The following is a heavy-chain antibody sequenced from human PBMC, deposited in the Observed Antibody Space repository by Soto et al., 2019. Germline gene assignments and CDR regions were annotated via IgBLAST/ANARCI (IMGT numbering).Heavy chain of an antibody. J-gene: IGHJ6*02. Sequence: SETLSLTCAVYGGSFSGYYWSWIRQPPGKGLEWIGEINHSGSTNYNPSLKSRVTISVDTSKNQFSLKLSSLRAEDTAVYYCARGVLRFLGYYYYGMDVWGQGTTVTVSS. D-gene: IGHD3-3*01. CDR3: ARGVLRFLGYYYYGMDV. CDR2: INHSGST. CDR1: GGSFSGYY. V-gene: IGHV4-34*01.